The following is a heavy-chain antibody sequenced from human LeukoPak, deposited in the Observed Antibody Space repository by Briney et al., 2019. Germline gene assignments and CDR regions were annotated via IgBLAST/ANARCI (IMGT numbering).Heavy chain of an antibody. CDR2: IHYTGNT. D-gene: IGHD3-3*01. J-gene: IGHJ6*03. Sequence: PSETLSLTCTVSGASVSTVTYYWAWIRQPPGKGLEWIGSIHYTGNTYYNPSLKSRVTIAVDMSKNQFSLKLSSVAATDTAVYYRARGVDFWDGYSDYYYMDVWGKGTTVTVSS. V-gene: IGHV4-39*07. CDR3: ARGVDFWDGYSDYYYMDV. CDR1: GASVSTVTYY.